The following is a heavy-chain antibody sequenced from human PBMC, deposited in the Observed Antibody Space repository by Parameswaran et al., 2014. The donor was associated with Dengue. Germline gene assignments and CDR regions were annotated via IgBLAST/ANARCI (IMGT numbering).Heavy chain of an antibody. J-gene: IGHJ4*02. Sequence: WIRQPPGKGLEWIGEINHSGSTNYNPSLKSRVTISVDTSKNQFSLKLSSVTAADTAVYYCARVKYSSSPLDYWGQGTLVTVSS. D-gene: IGHD6-6*01. CDR3: ARVKYSSSPLDY. V-gene: IGHV4-34*01. CDR2: INHSGST.